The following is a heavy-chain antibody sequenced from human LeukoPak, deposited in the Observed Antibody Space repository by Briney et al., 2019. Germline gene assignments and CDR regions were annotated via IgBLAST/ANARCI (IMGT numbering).Heavy chain of an antibody. CDR3: AKMVREFYTISYYFDY. D-gene: IGHD2-8*01. Sequence: GGSLRLSCAVSGFTFSSYAMNWVRQAPGKGLEWVSGISGGGAGTYYADSVKSRFTISRDNSKNTLYLQMNSLRAEDTAVYYCAKMVREFYTISYYFDYWGQGTLVTVSS. V-gene: IGHV3-23*01. CDR2: ISGGGAGT. J-gene: IGHJ4*02. CDR1: GFTFSSYA.